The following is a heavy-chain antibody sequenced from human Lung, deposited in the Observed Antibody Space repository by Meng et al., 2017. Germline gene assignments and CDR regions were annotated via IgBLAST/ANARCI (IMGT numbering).Heavy chain of an antibody. D-gene: IGHD4-11*01. CDR2: INHSGST. J-gene: IGHJ4*02. CDR1: GGSFSDYY. Sequence: GQVRQWGQGLLKPSETLSLPCVVSGGSFSDYYWSWIRQPPGKGLEWIGEINHSGSTNYNPSLESRATISVDTSQNNLSLKLSSVTAADSAVYYCARGPTTMAHDFDYWGQGTLVTVSS. V-gene: IGHV4-34*01. CDR3: ARGPTTMAHDFDY.